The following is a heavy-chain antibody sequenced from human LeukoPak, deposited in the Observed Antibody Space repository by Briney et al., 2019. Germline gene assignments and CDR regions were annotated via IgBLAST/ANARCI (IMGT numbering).Heavy chain of an antibody. CDR2: ISYDGGNK. CDR1: GYTFTGYY. Sequence: SCKASGYTFTGYYMHWVRQAPGKGLEWVAVISYDGGNKYYADSVKGRFTISRDNSENTVYLQMNSLRTEDTAVYYCAREHCSSTSCSYFDYWGQGTLVTVSS. V-gene: IGHV3-30-3*01. J-gene: IGHJ4*02. D-gene: IGHD2-2*01. CDR3: AREHCSSTSCSYFDY.